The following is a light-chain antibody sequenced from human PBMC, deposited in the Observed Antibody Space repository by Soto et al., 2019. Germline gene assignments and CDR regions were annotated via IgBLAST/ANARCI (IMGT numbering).Light chain of an antibody. Sequence: EIVLTHSPFTLSLSPVERATLSFMATQTVTNDYLAWYQQKDGQAPRLLIYDASTRATGVPDRFSGSASGPAYTLTISRLEPEDFAVYSCQKYGFSPISFGQGTRLEIK. CDR2: DAS. J-gene: IGKJ5*01. CDR3: QKYGFSPIS. V-gene: IGKV3-20*01. CDR1: QTVTNDY.